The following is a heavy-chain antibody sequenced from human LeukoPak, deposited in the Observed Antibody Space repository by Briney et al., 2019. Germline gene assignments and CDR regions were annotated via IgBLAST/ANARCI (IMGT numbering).Heavy chain of an antibody. CDR3: ARGTGGVVMIYFDY. CDR1: GFTFDDYG. J-gene: IGHJ4*02. V-gene: IGHV3-20*04. D-gene: IGHD3-3*01. CDR2: INWNGGST. Sequence: GGSLRLSCAASGFTFDDYGMSWVRQAPGKGLEWVSGINWNGGSTGYADSVKGRFTISRDNAKNSLYLQVNSLRAEDTALYYCARGTGGVVMIYFDYWGQGTLVTVSS.